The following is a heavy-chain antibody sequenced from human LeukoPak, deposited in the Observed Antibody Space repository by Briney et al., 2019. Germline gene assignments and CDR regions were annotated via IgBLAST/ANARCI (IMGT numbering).Heavy chain of an antibody. D-gene: IGHD2/OR15-2a*01. CDR3: ARDLSEYYYYGMDV. J-gene: IGHJ6*02. V-gene: IGHV3-21*01. CDR2: ISSSSSYI. CDR1: GFTFSSYS. Sequence: GGSLRLSCAASGFTFSSYSMNWVRQAPGKGLEWVSSISSSSSYIYYADSVKGRFTISRDNAKNSLYLRMNSLRAEDTAVYYCARDLSEYYYYGMDVWGQGTTVTVSS.